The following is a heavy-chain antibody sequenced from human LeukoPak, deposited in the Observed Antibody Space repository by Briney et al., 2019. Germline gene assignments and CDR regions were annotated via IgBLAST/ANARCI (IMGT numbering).Heavy chain of an antibody. D-gene: IGHD6-19*01. J-gene: IGHJ4*02. V-gene: IGHV4-59*01. CDR3: AREKRAIGWGENLDY. CDR1: GGSISSYY. Sequence: SETLSLTCTVSGGSISSYYWSWIRQPPGKGLEWIRYIYYSGSTNYNPSLKGRVTISVDTSKNQFSLKLSSVTAADTAVYYCAREKRAIGWGENLDYWGQGTLVTVSS. CDR2: IYYSGST.